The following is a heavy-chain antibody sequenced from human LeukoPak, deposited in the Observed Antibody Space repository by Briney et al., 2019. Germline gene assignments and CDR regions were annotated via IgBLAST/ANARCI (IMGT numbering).Heavy chain of an antibody. CDR3: ARGFVVGATTFGY. J-gene: IGHJ4*02. Sequence: QPGGSLRLSCAVSGFTFSSYSMNWVRKAPGKGLEWVSYISSSGSTIYYADSVKGRFTISRDNAKNTLYLQMNSLRAEDTAVYYCARGFVVGATTFGYWGQGTLVTVSS. D-gene: IGHD1-26*01. CDR1: GFTFSSYS. V-gene: IGHV3-48*04. CDR2: ISSSGSTI.